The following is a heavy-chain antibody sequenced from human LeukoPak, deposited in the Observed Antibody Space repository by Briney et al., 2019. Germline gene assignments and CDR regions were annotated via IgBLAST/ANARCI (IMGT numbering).Heavy chain of an antibody. CDR3: ARDYPAMVRGVIIVNFDY. CDR2: IYYSGST. Sequence: SETLSLTCTVSGGSISSSSYYWGWIRQPPGKGLEWIGSIYYSGSTYYNPSLKSRVTISVDTSKNQFSLKLSSVTAADTAVYYCARDYPAMVRGVIIVNFDYWGQGTLVTVSS. V-gene: IGHV4-39*07. CDR1: GGSISSSSYY. J-gene: IGHJ4*02. D-gene: IGHD3-10*01.